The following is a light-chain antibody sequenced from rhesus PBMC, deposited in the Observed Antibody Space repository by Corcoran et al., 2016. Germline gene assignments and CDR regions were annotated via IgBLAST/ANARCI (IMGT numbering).Light chain of an antibody. CDR1: TRGSSS. V-gene: IGKV3-42*02. Sequence: EKVMTQAPGTLVLSPGERAPLSRKARTRGSSSLAWYQQKPGQAPRLPFVDASSRAPGTPARVRGSGSGTVFTLPLRSLWPDVFGVFFCQQYSNWPQTFGQGTKVEIK. CDR3: QQYSNWPQT. J-gene: IGKJ1*01. CDR2: DAS.